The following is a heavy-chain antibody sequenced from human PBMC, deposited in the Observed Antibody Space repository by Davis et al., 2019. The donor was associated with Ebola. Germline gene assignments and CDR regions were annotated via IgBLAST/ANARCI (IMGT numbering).Heavy chain of an antibody. V-gene: IGHV3-53*01. CDR3: AKDRAMIAVATAEGY. CDR1: GFTVSSNY. Sequence: GSLRLSCVASGFTVSSNYMSWVRQAPGKGLEWVSVIYSGGSTYYADSVKGRFTISRDNSKNTLYLQMNSLRAEDTAVYYCAKDRAMIAVATAEGYWGQGTLVTVSS. D-gene: IGHD6-19*01. CDR2: IYSGGST. J-gene: IGHJ4*02.